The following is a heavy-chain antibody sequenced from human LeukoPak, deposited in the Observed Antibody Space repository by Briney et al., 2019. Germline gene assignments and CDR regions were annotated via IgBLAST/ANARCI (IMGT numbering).Heavy chain of an antibody. CDR2: ISANGGNT. D-gene: IGHD6-13*01. CDR3: AREADRSFDY. Sequence: TGGSLRLSCAASGFTFSSYSMHWVRQAPGKGLEYVSAISANGGNTYYANSVRGRFTISRDNSKNMLYLQMGSLRAEDMAVYYCAREADRSFDYWGQGTLVTVSS. V-gene: IGHV3-64*01. J-gene: IGHJ4*02. CDR1: GFTFSSYS.